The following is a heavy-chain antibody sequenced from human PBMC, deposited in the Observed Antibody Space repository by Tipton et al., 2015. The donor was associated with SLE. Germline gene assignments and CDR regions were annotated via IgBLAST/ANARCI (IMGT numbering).Heavy chain of an antibody. J-gene: IGHJ6*03. Sequence: SLRLSRAASGFTFSSYWMHWFRQAPGKGLVWVSRINSDGSSTSYADSVKGRFTISRDNDKNTLYLQMNSLRAEDTAVYYCARDNKFSGWYGYHYYYMDVWGKGTTVTVSS. D-gene: IGHD6-19*01. CDR1: GFTFSSYW. CDR2: INSDGSST. V-gene: IGHV3-74*01. CDR3: ARDNKFSGWYGYHYYYMDV.